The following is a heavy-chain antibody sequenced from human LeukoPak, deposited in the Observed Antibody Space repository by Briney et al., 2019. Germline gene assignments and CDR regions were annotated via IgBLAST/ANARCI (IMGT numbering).Heavy chain of an antibody. CDR2: IYYSGST. CDR1: GGPISSYY. J-gene: IGHJ4*02. CDR3: ARGFGSYYYYFDY. D-gene: IGHD1-26*01. Sequence: PSETLSLTCTVSGGPISSYYWSWIRQPPGKGLEWIGYIYYSGSTNYNPSLKSRVTISVDTSKNQFSLKLSSVTAADTAVYYCARGFGSYYYYFDYWGQGTLVTVSS. V-gene: IGHV4-59*01.